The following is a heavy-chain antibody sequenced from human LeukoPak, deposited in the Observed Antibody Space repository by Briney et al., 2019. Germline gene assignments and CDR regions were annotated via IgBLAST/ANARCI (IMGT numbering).Heavy chain of an antibody. CDR2: VSDSGGTT. D-gene: IGHD3-16*01. CDR3: AKPLIMITFGGADY. J-gene: IGHJ4*02. V-gene: IGHV3-23*01. CDR1: GFTFSTYA. Sequence: GGSLRLSCAASGFTFSTYALNWVRQAPGKGLEWVSGVSDSGGTTYYADSVKGRFTISRDNSKNMLYLQMNSLRVEDTALYYCAKPLIMITFGGADYWGQGTLVTVSS.